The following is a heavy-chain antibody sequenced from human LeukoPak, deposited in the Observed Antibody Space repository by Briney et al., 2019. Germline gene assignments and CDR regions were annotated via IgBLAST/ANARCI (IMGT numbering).Heavy chain of an antibody. CDR3: ARQESGTGFDP. Sequence: SETLSLTCTVSGASFSGPTSYWGWIRQPPGKGLEWIASVYSGGSAYYNPSLNSRVIISVDTSNNKFYLRLTSVTAADTAMYYCARQESGTGFDPWRQGTLVTVSS. V-gene: IGHV4-39*01. D-gene: IGHD6-25*01. CDR2: VYSGGSA. CDR1: GASFSGPTSY. J-gene: IGHJ5*02.